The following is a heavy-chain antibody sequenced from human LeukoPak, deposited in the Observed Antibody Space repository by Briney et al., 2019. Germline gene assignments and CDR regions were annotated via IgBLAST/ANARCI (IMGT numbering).Heavy chain of an antibody. J-gene: IGHJ3*02. CDR2: IYSSGST. V-gene: IGHV4-39*07. CDR1: GVSLSSVSNY. Sequence: SETLSLTSSVSGVSLSSVSNYWGWIRQPPVKTLEWIGSIYSSGSTHYNPSLKSRVIILIDTAKNHFSLNLSSVTAAYTAVYYCARSDGYGLVGIRGQGTMVTVSS. CDR3: ARSDGYGLVGI. D-gene: IGHD3-10*01.